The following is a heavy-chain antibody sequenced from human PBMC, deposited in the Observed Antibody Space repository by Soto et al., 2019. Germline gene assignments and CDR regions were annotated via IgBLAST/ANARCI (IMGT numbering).Heavy chain of an antibody. CDR1: GGTFSSYA. D-gene: IGHD3-10*01. CDR3: AREGGSGNYRYYTMDV. CDR2: IIPIFGTA. J-gene: IGHJ6*02. Sequence: QVQLVQSGAEVKKPGSSVKVSCKASGGTFSSYAISWVRQAPGQGIEWMGGIIPIFGTANYAQKFQGRVTNTADESTSTAYMELSSLRSEDTAVYYCAREGGSGNYRYYTMDVWGQGTTVTVSS. V-gene: IGHV1-69*12.